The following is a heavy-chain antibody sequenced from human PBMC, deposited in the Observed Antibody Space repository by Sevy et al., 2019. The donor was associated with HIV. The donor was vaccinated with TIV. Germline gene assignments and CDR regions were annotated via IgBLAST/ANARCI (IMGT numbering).Heavy chain of an antibody. D-gene: IGHD3-3*01. J-gene: IGHJ3*02. CDR1: GFTFGTHA. Sequence: GGSLRLSCATSGFTFGTHAMSWVRQAPGKGLEWVSGISGSGGSTYYAHSVKGRFNISRDKSKKTLYLQVNSLRAEDTAVYYCAKGVYDFWSGRSDIFDIWGQGTMVTVSS. CDR2: ISGSGGST. CDR3: AKGVYDFWSGRSDIFDI. V-gene: IGHV3-23*01.